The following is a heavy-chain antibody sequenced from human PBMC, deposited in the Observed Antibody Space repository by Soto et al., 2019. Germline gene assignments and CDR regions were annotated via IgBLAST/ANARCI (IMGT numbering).Heavy chain of an antibody. CDR2: TYYKSKWYY. V-gene: IGHV6-1*01. J-gene: IGHJ6*03. Sequence: SQTLSLTCAISGDSVSINRAGWNWVRQTPSRGLEWLGRTYYKSKWYYNSAVSVKSRITINPDTSKNQFSLQLNSVTPEDTAVYYCSRGSWDDVSGHYYMDVWGKGTTVTVSS. CDR1: GDSVSINRAG. CDR3: SRGSWDDVSGHYYMDV. D-gene: IGHD3-3*01.